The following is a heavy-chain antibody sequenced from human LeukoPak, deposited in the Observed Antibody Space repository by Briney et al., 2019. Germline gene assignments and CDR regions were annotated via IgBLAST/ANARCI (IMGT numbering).Heavy chain of an antibody. V-gene: IGHV3-7*01. CDR3: AREDKYGGNSVTFDI. J-gene: IGHJ3*02. Sequence: GGSLRLSCAASGFTFSNYLMSWVRQAPGKGLEWVATIKQDGSEKYYVDSVKGRFTISRDNARNSLYLQMNSLRAEDTAVYYCAREDKYGGNSVTFDIWGQGTMVTVSS. CDR1: GFTFSNYL. D-gene: IGHD4-23*01. CDR2: IKQDGSEK.